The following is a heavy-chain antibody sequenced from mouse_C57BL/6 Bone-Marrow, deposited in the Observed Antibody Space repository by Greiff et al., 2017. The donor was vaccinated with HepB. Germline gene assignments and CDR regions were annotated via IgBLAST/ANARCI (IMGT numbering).Heavy chain of an antibody. J-gene: IGHJ3*01. D-gene: IGHD2-1*01. CDR3: ARSGNYPSWFAY. Sequence: QVQLQQPGAELVRPGTSVKLSCKASGYTFTSYWMHWVKQRPGQGLEWIGVIDPSDSYTNYNPKFKGKATLTVDTSSSTAYMQLSSLTSEDSAVYYCARSGNYPSWFAYWGQGTLVTVSA. V-gene: IGHV1-59*01. CDR1: GYTFTSYW. CDR2: IDPSDSYT.